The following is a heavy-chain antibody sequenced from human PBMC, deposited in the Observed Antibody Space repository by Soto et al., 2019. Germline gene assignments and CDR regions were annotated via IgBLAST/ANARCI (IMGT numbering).Heavy chain of an antibody. J-gene: IGHJ4*01. CDR3: ARDHGKRGYSGFDLDY. Sequence: GGSMRLSCAVSGFTFSGHSMNWVRQAPGKGLEWVSYIGPSSSTIYYADSVKGRFTISRDNSKNSLYLQMNSLRAEDTAVYYCARDHGKRGYSGFDLDYWGHGTLVTVSS. D-gene: IGHD5-12*01. CDR2: IGPSSSTI. CDR1: GFTFSGHS. V-gene: IGHV3-48*01.